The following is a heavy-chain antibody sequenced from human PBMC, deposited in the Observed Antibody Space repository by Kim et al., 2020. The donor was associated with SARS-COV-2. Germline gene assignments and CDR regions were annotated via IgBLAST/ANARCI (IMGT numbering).Heavy chain of an antibody. J-gene: IGHJ5*01. CDR1: GGSFSGYY. D-gene: IGHD3-3*01. CDR2: INHSGST. V-gene: IGHV4-34*01. Sequence: SETLSLTCAVYGGSFSGYYWSWIRQPPGKGLEWIGEINHSGSTNYNPSLKSRVTISVDTPRNQFSLNLSSVNAADTAVYYCAGIRVHTLFGVVANSYNW. CDR3: AGIRVHTLFGVVANSYNW.